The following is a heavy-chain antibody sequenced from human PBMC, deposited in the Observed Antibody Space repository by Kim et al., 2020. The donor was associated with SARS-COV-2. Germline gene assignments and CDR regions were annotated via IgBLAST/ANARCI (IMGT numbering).Heavy chain of an antibody. CDR2: ISGDGGSI. CDR3: AKDRPRPYGMDV. Sequence: GGSLRLSCAASGFTFDDYAMHWVRQAPGKGLEWVSLISGDGGSIYYADSVKGRFTISRDNSKNSLYLQMNSLRTEDTALYYCAKDRPRPYGMDVWGQGTTLTLS. CDR1: GFTFDDYA. V-gene: IGHV3-43*02. J-gene: IGHJ6*02.